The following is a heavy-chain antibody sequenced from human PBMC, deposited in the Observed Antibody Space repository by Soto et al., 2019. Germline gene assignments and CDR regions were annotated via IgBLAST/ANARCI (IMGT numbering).Heavy chain of an antibody. CDR2: ISGDGGST. D-gene: IGHD3-10*01. CDR3: ARIGYRSGSRHYGMDV. CDR1: GFTFGGYA. V-gene: IGHV3-23*01. J-gene: IGHJ6*02. Sequence: AQLLESGGGLVQPGGSLRLSCTASGFTFGGYAMTWVRQVPGKGLEWVSLISGDGGSTSYADSVKGRFTISRDSSKTTLFLQMNSLRAEDTALYYCARIGYRSGSRHYGMDVWGQGTTVIVSS.